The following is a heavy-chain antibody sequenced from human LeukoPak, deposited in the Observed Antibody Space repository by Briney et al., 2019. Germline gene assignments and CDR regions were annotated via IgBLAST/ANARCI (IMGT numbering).Heavy chain of an antibody. CDR2: IKSKADGGTT. V-gene: IGHV3-15*01. J-gene: IGHJ6*03. D-gene: IGHD2-2*01. Sequence: GGSLRLSCAASGFTFSNAWMSWVRQAPGKGLEWVGRIKSKADGGTTDYAAPVKGRFTISRDDSKNTLYLQMNSLKTEDTAVYYCTTEPDIVVVPAAINYYYYMDVWGKGTTVTVSS. CDR3: TTEPDIVVVPAAINYYYYMDV. CDR1: GFTFSNAW.